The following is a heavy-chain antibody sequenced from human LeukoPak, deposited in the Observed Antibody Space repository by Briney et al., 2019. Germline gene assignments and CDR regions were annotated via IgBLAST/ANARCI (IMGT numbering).Heavy chain of an antibody. CDR1: GFTFSIYW. D-gene: IGHD2-21*02. CDR3: VAGDWGARDSFDL. J-gene: IGHJ3*01. V-gene: IGHV3-7*01. Sequence: GGSLTLSCVASGFTFSIYWMSWVRQAPGKGLEGVGNINQDGSQKYYVDSVKGRFTISRYNAKNSFFLQMSSLRAEDTSVYYCVAGDWGARDSFDLWGRGTMVTVSS. CDR2: INQDGSQK.